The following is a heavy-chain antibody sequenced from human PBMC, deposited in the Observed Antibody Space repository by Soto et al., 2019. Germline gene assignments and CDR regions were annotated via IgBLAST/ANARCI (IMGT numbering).Heavy chain of an antibody. D-gene: IGHD3-10*01. J-gene: IGHJ3*02. Sequence: PSETLSLTCTVSGGSISSYYWSWIRQPPGKGLEWIGYIYYSGSTNYNPSLKSRVTISVDTSKNLFSLKLSSVTAADTAVYYCARRGERLGSRVTLAFDIWGQGTMVTVSS. CDR1: GGSISSYY. CDR2: IYYSGST. V-gene: IGHV4-59*01. CDR3: ARRGERLGSRVTLAFDI.